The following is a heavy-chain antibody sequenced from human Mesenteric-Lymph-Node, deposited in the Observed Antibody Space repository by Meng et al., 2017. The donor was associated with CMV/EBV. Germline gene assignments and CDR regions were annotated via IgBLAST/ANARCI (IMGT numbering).Heavy chain of an antibody. CDR3: AKSSAAFWSNYYPDY. J-gene: IGHJ4*02. D-gene: IGHD3-3*01. Sequence: GGSLRLSCAASGFSFDDYGMHWVRQAPGKGPEWVSGISWNSAIIGYAASVRGRFTVSRDNAKNSLYLQMNSLRVEDTAFYYCAKSSAAFWSNYYPDYWGQGTVVTVSS. V-gene: IGHV3-9*01. CDR1: GFSFDDYG. CDR2: ISWNSAII.